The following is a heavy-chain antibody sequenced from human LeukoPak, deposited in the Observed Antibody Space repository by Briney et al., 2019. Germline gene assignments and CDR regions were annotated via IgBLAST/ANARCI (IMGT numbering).Heavy chain of an antibody. CDR1: GFTFSSYI. J-gene: IGHJ4*02. D-gene: IGHD1-26*01. CDR2: ISSSSSYI. Sequence: GGSLRLSCAASGFTFSSYIMNWVRQAPGKGLEWVSSISSSSSYIYYADSVKGRFTISRDNAKNSLYLQMNSLRAEDTAVYYCARGSGSYPYYFDYWGQGTLVTVSS. CDR3: ARGSGSYPYYFDY. V-gene: IGHV3-21*01.